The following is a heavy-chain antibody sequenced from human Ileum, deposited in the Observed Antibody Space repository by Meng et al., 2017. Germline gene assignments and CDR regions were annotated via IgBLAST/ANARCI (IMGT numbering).Heavy chain of an antibody. CDR1: GFTFGAYA. Sequence: GGSLRLSCTASGFTFGAYAMSWVRQAPGKGVEWVSQISDSAGSTFYADSVKGQFTISRDNSKNTLYLLMNSLRAEDTALYYCAKDRHTRMGGAYDIWGQGTMVTVSS. J-gene: IGHJ3*02. CDR2: ISDSAGST. CDR3: AKDRHTRMGGAYDI. D-gene: IGHD3-22*01. V-gene: IGHV3-23*01.